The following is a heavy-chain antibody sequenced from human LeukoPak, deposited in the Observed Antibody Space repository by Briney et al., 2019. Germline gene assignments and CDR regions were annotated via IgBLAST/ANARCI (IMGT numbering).Heavy chain of an antibody. J-gene: IGHJ2*01. Sequence: VSVKVSCKASGYTFSSYYLHWVRQAPGQGLEWMGIINPTSGSTSYSQKFQDRVTMTRDTSTSTVCMELSSLRSEDTAVYYCAREVSGYLSRYFDFWGRGTLVTASS. CDR3: AREVSGYLSRYFDF. D-gene: IGHD5-18*01. CDR2: INPTSGST. V-gene: IGHV1-46*01. CDR1: GYTFSSYY.